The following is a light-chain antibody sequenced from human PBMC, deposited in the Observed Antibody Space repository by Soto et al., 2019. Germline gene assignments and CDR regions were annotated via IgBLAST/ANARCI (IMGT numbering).Light chain of an antibody. V-gene: IGLV1-40*01. CDR3: QSYDISLSGFVI. J-gene: IGLJ2*01. CDR1: SSNIGAGYD. Sequence: QAVVTQPPSVPGAPGQRVTVSCTGSSSNIGAGYDVHWYQHLPGTAPKLLIYANTNRPSGVPDRFSASQSGTSASLAITGLQAEDEADYYCQSYDISLSGFVIFGGGTKLTVL. CDR2: ANT.